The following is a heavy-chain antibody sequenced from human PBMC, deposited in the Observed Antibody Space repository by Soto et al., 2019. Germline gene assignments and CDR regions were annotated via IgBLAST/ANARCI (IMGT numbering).Heavy chain of an antibody. Sequence: PSETLSLTCTVSGGSISSYYWNWIRQPPGKGLEWIGYIYFRGSTNYNPSLKSRVTISVDTSKNQFSLKLSSVTAADTAVYYCARGGGIVVVTAPNDHWGQGTLVTVSS. CDR3: ARGGGIVVVTAPNDH. CDR2: IYFRGST. V-gene: IGHV4-59*01. D-gene: IGHD2-21*02. J-gene: IGHJ4*02. CDR1: GGSISSYY.